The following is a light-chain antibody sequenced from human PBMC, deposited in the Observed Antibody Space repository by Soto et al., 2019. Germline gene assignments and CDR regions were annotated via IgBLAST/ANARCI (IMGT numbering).Light chain of an antibody. CDR2: GGS. J-gene: IGKJ2*01. CDR1: QSISVY. CDR3: HQYATSSPT. Sequence: DIQMTQSPSTLSASVGDRVTITCRASQSISVYLAWYQQRPREASKLLIYGGSSLESGVPSRFSGSGSGTEFTLTISSLQPTDFATYYCHQYATSSPTFGQGTKLEI. V-gene: IGKV1-5*01.